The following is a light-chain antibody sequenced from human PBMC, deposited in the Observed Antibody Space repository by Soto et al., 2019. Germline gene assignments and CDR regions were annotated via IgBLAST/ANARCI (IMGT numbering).Light chain of an antibody. CDR2: GNS. V-gene: IGLV1-40*01. J-gene: IGLJ2*01. CDR3: QSYDSSLGGDVV. Sequence: QSVLTQPPSVSGAPGQRVTISCTGSSSNIGAGYDVHWYQQLPGTAPKLLIYGNSNRPSGVPDRFSGSKSGTSASLAITGRQAEDEADYYCQSYDSSLGGDVVFGGGTKLTDL. CDR1: SSNIGAGYD.